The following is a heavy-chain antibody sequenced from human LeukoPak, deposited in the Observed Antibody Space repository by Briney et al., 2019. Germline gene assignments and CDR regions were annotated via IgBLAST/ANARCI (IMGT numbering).Heavy chain of an antibody. J-gene: IGHJ4*02. CDR1: GYTFTSYA. CDR2: INPNSGGT. CDR3: ARDGRDGYNLGY. Sequence: ASVKVSCKASGYTFTSYAMNWVRQAPGQGLEWMGWINPNSGGTNYAQKFQGRVTMTRDTSISTAYMELSRLRSDDTAVYYCARDGRDGYNLGYWGQGTLVTVSS. V-gene: IGHV1-2*02. D-gene: IGHD5-24*01.